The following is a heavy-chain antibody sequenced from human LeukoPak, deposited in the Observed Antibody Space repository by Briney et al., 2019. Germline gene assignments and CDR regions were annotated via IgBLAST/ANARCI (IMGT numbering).Heavy chain of an antibody. CDR3: ARAETTVTTMLGY. D-gene: IGHD4-17*01. CDR1: GYTFTGYY. CDR2: INPNSGGT. J-gene: IGHJ4*02. Sequence: ASVKVSCKASGYTFTGYYMRWVRQAPGQGLAWMGWINPNSGGTNYAQKFQGRVTMTRDTSISTAYMELSRLRSDDTAVYYCARAETTVTTMLGYWGQGTLVTVSS. V-gene: IGHV1-2*02.